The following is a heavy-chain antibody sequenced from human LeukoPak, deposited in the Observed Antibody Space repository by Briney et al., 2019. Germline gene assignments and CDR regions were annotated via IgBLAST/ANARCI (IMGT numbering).Heavy chain of an antibody. V-gene: IGHV3-7*01. J-gene: IGHJ4*02. D-gene: IGHD3-22*01. CDR2: IKQDGTEK. Sequence: GESLRLSCAASGFTFTTYWMSWVRQAPGKGLEWVANIKQDGTEKYYVDSVKGRFTISRDNAKNSLYLQINSLRAEDTAIYYCARRGYYDSSGYDYWGQGTLVTVSS. CDR1: GFTFTTYW. CDR3: ARRGYYDSSGYDY.